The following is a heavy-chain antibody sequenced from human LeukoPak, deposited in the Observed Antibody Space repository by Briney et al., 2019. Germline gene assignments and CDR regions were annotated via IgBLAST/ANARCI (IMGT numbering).Heavy chain of an antibody. V-gene: IGHV4-4*07. D-gene: IGHD3-16*01. CDR3: ARSPHRLIGHWFDP. CDR2: IFSSGNT. Sequence: SETLSLTCTVSGGSINSYYRSWIRQPAGKGLEWIGRIFSSGNTIYNPSLQSRVTMSVDTSKNQFSLRLNSVPAADTAVYYCARSPHRLIGHWFDPWGQGTLVTVSS. J-gene: IGHJ5*02. CDR1: GGSINSYY.